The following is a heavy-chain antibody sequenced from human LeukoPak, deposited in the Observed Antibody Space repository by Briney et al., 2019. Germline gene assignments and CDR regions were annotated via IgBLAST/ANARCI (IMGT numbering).Heavy chain of an antibody. D-gene: IGHD6-19*01. CDR1: GFTFSGSA. V-gene: IGHV3-73*01. J-gene: IGHJ4*02. CDR3: TRLDVAVSATFDY. CDR2: IRDKANSYAT. Sequence: PGGSLRLSCAASGFTFSGSAMHWVRQASGKGLEWVGRIRDKANSYATAYAASVKGRFTISRDDSKNTAYLQMDSLKTEDTAIYYCTRLDVAVSATFDYWGQGTLVTVS.